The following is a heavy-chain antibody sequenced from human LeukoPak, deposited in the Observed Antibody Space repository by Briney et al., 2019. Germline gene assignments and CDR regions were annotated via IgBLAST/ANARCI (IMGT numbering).Heavy chain of an antibody. Sequence: GVSLRLSCVASGFTFSNYWMSWVRQAPGKGLEGVANIQKDGSEKHYVASVEGRFTISRDNAENSLFLQLNSLRVGDTAVYYCVRLWDSSGFFGYWGQGALVTVSS. CDR3: VRLWDSSGFFGY. J-gene: IGHJ4*02. D-gene: IGHD3-22*01. V-gene: IGHV3-7*01. CDR2: IQKDGSEK. CDR1: GFTFSNYW.